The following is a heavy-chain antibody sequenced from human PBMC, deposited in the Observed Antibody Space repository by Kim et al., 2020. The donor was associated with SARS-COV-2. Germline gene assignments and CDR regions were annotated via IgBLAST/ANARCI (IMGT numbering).Heavy chain of an antibody. Sequence: GGSLRLSCAASGFTFSSYGMHWVRQAPGKGLEWVAVISYDGSNKYYADSVKGRFTISRDNSKNTLYLQMNSLRAEDTAVYYCAKDLSPGRGSGSCPFDYWGQGTLVTVSS. CDR2: ISYDGSNK. D-gene: IGHD3-10*01. CDR1: GFTFSSYG. V-gene: IGHV3-30*18. CDR3: AKDLSPGRGSGSCPFDY. J-gene: IGHJ4*02.